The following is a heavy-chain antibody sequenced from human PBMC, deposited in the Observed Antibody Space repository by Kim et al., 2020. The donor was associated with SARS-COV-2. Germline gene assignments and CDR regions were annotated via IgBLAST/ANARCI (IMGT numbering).Heavy chain of an antibody. CDR3: ARDGREMATIGPHYYYYGMDV. J-gene: IGHJ6*02. CDR1: GGSISSSNW. CDR2: IYHSGST. V-gene: IGHV4-4*02. Sequence: SETLSLTCAVSGGSISSSNWWSWVRQPPGKGLEWIGEIYHSGSTNYNPSLKSRVTISVDKSKNQFSLKLSSVTAADTAVYYCARDGREMATIGPHYYYYGMDVWGQGTTVTVSS. D-gene: IGHD5-12*01.